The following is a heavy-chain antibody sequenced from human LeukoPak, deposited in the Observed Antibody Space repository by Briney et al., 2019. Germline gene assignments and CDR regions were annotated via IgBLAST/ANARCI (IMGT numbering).Heavy chain of an antibody. CDR2: IYYSGST. J-gene: IGHJ4*02. CDR3: ARAGSYSSSWGDLDY. D-gene: IGHD6-13*01. V-gene: IGHV4-59*12. CDR1: GGSISSYY. Sequence: SETLSLTCTVSGGSISSYYWSWIRQPPGKGLEWIGYIYYSGSTNYNPSLKSRVTISVDTSKNQFSLELSSVTAADTAVYYCARAGSYSSSWGDLDYWGQGTLVTVSS.